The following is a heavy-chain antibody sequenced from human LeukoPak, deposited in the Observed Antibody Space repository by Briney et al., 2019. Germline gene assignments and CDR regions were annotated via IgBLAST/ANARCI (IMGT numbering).Heavy chain of an antibody. CDR1: GYTFTGYY. J-gene: IGHJ4*02. V-gene: IGHV1-2*02. CDR3: ARVRGPVTYYYDSSGYYPN. Sequence: ASVKVSCKASGYTFTGYYMHWVRQAPGQGLEWMGWINPNSGGTGYAQKFQGRVTMTRNTSISTAYMELSSLRSEDTAVYYCARVRGPVTYYYDSSGYYPNWGQGTLVTVSS. CDR2: INPNSGGT. D-gene: IGHD3-22*01.